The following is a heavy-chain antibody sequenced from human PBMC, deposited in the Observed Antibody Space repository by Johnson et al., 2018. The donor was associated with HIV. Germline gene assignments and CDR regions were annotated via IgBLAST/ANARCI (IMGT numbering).Heavy chain of an antibody. V-gene: IGHV3-20*04. CDR3: AKGGAHGEGAFDI. D-gene: IGHD3-10*01. J-gene: IGHJ3*02. Sequence: VQLVESGGGVVQPGTSLRLSCAASGFTSDDYGMSWVHQAPGTGLEWVSGINWNGGSTGYADSVKGRFTISRDSAKNSLYLQMNRLRAEDTALNYCAKGGAHGEGAFDIWGQGTMGTVP. CDR2: INWNGGST. CDR1: GFTSDDYG.